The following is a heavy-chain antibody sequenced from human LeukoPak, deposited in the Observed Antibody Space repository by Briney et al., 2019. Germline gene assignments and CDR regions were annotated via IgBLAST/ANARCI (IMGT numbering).Heavy chain of an antibody. CDR3: ARGRLSAYYFDF. CDR2: IHYSGAT. J-gene: IGHJ4*02. CDR1: GGSSNGYY. V-gene: IGHV4-34*01. Sequence: SETLSLTCAVYGGSSNGYYWTWVRQPPGKGLEWIGEIHYSGATTYNPSLKRRVTISGDTSRNQVSLRPTSVTAADTADYYCARGRLSAYYFDFWGQGTLVTASS.